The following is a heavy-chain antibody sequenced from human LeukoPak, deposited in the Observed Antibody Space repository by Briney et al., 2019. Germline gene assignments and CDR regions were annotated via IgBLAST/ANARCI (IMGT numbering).Heavy chain of an antibody. CDR1: GFTFSHNG. D-gene: IGHD3-16*01. CDR2: IWYDGSNK. V-gene: IGHV3-33*01. CDR3: ARWGDGRMFDY. Sequence: GGSLRLSCAASGFTFSHNGMHWVRQAPGKGLDWVAVIWYDGSNKYYADSVKGRFTISRDNSKNTVSLQMNSLRPEDTAVYYCARWGDGRMFDYWGQGVLVTVSS. J-gene: IGHJ4*02.